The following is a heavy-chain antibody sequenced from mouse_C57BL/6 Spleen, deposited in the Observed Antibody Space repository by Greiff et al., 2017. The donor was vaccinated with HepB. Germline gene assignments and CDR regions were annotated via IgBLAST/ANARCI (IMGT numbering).Heavy chain of an antibody. CDR3: ASVRYYGSSPFAY. Sequence: QVQLQQPGAELVMPGASVKLSCKASGYTFTSYWMHWVKQRPGQGLEWIGEIDPSDSYTNYNQKFKGKSTLTVDESSSTAYMQLSSLTSEDSAVYYCASVRYYGSSPFAYWGQGTLVTVSA. CDR1: GYTFTSYW. J-gene: IGHJ3*01. D-gene: IGHD1-1*01. CDR2: IDPSDSYT. V-gene: IGHV1-69*01.